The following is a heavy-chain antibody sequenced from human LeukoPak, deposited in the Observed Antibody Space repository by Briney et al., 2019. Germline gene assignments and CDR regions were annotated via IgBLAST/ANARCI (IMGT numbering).Heavy chain of an antibody. CDR1: GFTFSSYA. Sequence: GGSLRLSCAASGFTFSSYAMHWVRQAPGKGLEWVAVISYDGSNKYYADSVKGRFTISRDNSKNTLYLQMNSLRVEDTAVYYCAKGYGDYGGFYYGMDVWGQGTTVTVSS. CDR2: ISYDGSNK. J-gene: IGHJ6*02. D-gene: IGHD4-17*01. V-gene: IGHV3-30-3*01. CDR3: AKGYGDYGGFYYGMDV.